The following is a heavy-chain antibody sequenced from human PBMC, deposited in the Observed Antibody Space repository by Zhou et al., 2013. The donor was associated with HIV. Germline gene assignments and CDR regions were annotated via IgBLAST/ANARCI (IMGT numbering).Heavy chain of an antibody. V-gene: IGHV1-8*03. CDR3: ARGRGYCSSTSCYFDY. CDR1: GYTFTSYD. D-gene: IGHD2-2*01. Sequence: QVQLVQSGAEVKKPGASVKVSCKASGYTFTSYDINWVRQATGQGLEWMGWMNPNSGNTGYAQKFQGRVTITRNTSISTAYMELSSLRSEDTAVYYCARGRGYCSSTSCYFDYWGQGTLVTVSS. CDR2: MNPNSGNT. J-gene: IGHJ4*02.